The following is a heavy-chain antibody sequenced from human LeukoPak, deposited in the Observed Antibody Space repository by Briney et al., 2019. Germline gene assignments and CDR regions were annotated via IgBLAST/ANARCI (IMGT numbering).Heavy chain of an antibody. CDR2: INPNSGGT. CDR3: TRDFWSVAGAGPGFDP. D-gene: IGHD6-13*01. J-gene: IGHJ5*02. Sequence: VASVKVSCKASGYTFTGYYMHWVRQAPGQGLEWMGWINPNSGGTNYAQKFPARVTMSRDTSVSTVYMELSSLRSDDTAVYYCTRDFWSVAGAGPGFDPWGQGTLVIVSS. CDR1: GYTFTGYY. V-gene: IGHV1-2*02.